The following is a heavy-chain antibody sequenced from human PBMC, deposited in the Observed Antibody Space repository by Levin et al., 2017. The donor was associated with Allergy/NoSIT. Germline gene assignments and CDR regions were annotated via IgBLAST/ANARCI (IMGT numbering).Heavy chain of an antibody. CDR1: GFSFSNYW. D-gene: IGHD6-19*01. CDR3: ARDRDSSGWYDY. Sequence: GESLKISCAASGFSFSNYWMHWVRQAPGKGLVWVSRINSDGSSTNYADPVKGRFTISRDNAANSLYLQMNSLRAEDTAVYYCARDRDSSGWYDYWGQGTLVTVSS. J-gene: IGHJ4*02. CDR2: INSDGSST. V-gene: IGHV3-74*01.